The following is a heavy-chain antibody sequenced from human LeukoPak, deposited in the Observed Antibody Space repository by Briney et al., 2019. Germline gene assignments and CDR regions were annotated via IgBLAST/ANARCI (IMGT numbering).Heavy chain of an antibody. Sequence: GGSLRLSCAASGFTFSNAWMSWVRQAPGKGLEWVGRIKSKTDGGTTDYAAPVKGRFTISRDDSKNTLYLQMNSLKTEDTAVYYCTTGLDSSGWYQKGYWGQGTLVTVSS. J-gene: IGHJ4*02. CDR1: GFTFSNAW. V-gene: IGHV3-15*01. D-gene: IGHD6-19*01. CDR3: TTGLDSSGWYQKGY. CDR2: IKSKTDGGTT.